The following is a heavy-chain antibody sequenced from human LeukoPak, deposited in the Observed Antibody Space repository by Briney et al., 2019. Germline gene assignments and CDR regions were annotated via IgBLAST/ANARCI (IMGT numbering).Heavy chain of an antibody. V-gene: IGHV3-23*01. CDR3: AKGEPKSTFKHIAAAGRDDKGTY. J-gene: IGHJ4*02. CDR1: GFTFSSYA. CDR2: ISGSGGST. D-gene: IGHD6-13*01. Sequence: PGGSLRLSCAASGFTFSSYAMSWVRQAPGKGLEWVSAISGSGGSTYYADSVKGRFTISRDNSKNTLYLQMNSLRAEDTAVYYCAKGEPKSTFKHIAAAGRDDKGTYWGQGTLVTVSS.